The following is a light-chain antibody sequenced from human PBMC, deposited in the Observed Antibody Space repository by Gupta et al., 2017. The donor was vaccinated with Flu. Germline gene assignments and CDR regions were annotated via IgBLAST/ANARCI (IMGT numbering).Light chain of an antibody. CDR1: SSDVGGYNF. Sequence: QSALTQPASVSGSPGQSITISCPGTSSDVGGYNFVSWYQQHPGKAPKLMIFDVSYRPSGVSSRFSGSKSGNTASLTISGLQAEDEADYYCSSYTSSSALYVFGTGTKVTVL. J-gene: IGLJ1*01. V-gene: IGLV2-14*01. CDR2: DVS. CDR3: SSYTSSSALYV.